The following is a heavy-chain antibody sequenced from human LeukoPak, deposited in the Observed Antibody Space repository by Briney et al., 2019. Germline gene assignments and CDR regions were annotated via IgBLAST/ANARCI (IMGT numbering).Heavy chain of an antibody. Sequence: SETLSLTCTVSGDSFSRNTYSCGSIRQPPGKGLGWIGSIYYTGRTFFNPYLKSRVTISVDPSQNQSSLNLSSVTPAGTAVYYCARRGSMGGSFVGAFDIWGQGTMVTVSS. D-gene: IGHD1-26*01. J-gene: IGHJ3*02. CDR1: GDSFSRNTYS. V-gene: IGHV4-39*01. CDR3: ARRGSMGGSFVGAFDI. CDR2: IYYTGRT.